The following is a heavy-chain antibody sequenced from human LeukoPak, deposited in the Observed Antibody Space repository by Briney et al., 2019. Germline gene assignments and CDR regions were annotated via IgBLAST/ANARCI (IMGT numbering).Heavy chain of an antibody. Sequence: PGRSLRLSCAASGFTFSRYAIHWVRQAPGKGLEWVAFISYDGSRKYFADSVKGRFTISRDNSKNTLYLQMSSLRAEDTAVYYCARDISGNYAFDHWGQGTLVTVSS. J-gene: IGHJ4*02. CDR3: ARDISGNYAFDH. CDR2: ISYDGSRK. D-gene: IGHD1-26*01. CDR1: GFTFSRYA. V-gene: IGHV3-30*15.